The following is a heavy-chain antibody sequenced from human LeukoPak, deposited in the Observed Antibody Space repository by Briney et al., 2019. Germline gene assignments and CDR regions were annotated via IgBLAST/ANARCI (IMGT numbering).Heavy chain of an antibody. Sequence: SETLSLTCTVSGDSISSSGHWWGWIRQPPAEGLEWIGSISYSGSPSYNPSLKSRVTISVDTSKNQLSLRLSSVTAADTAVYYCARPSSSGSYYYWGQGTLVTVS. J-gene: IGHJ4*02. V-gene: IGHV4-39*01. CDR2: ISYSGSP. CDR3: ARPSSSGSYYY. CDR1: GDSISSSGHW. D-gene: IGHD1-26*01.